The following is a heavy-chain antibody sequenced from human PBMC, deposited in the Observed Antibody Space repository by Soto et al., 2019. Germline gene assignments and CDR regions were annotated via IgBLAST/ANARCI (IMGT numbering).Heavy chain of an antibody. Sequence: SETLSLTCTVSGGSISSGDYYWGWIRQPPGKGLEWIGYIYYSGSTYYNPSLKSRVTISVDTSKNQFSLKLSSVTAADTAVYYCARGRVTIFGVVTPDAFDIWGQGTMVTVSS. J-gene: IGHJ3*02. CDR1: GGSISSGDYY. D-gene: IGHD3-3*01. V-gene: IGHV4-30-4*01. CDR2: IYYSGST. CDR3: ARGRVTIFGVVTPDAFDI.